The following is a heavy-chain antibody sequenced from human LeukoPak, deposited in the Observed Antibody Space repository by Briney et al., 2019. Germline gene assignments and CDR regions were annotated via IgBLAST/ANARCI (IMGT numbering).Heavy chain of an antibody. Sequence: SETLSLTCTVSGGSISSYYWGWIRQPPGKGLEWIGSIYYSGSTYYNPSLKSRVTISVDTSKNQFSLKLSSVTAADTAVYYCARSYWGTNAFDIWGQGTMVTVSS. D-gene: IGHD1-26*01. CDR1: GGSISSYY. CDR2: IYYSGST. V-gene: IGHV4-39*01. CDR3: ARSYWGTNAFDI. J-gene: IGHJ3*02.